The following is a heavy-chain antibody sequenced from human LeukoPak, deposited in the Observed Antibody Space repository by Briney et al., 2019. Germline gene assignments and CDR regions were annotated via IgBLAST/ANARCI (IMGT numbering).Heavy chain of an antibody. V-gene: IGHV3-74*01. CDR2: INSDGSST. J-gene: IGHJ4*02. D-gene: IGHD3-9*01. CDR3: ARAYYDILTGYLHFDY. Sequence: GGSLRLSCAASGFTVSSNYMSWVRQAPGKGLVWVSRINSDGSSTSYADSVKGRFTISRDNAKNTLYLQMNSLRAEDTAVYYCARAYYDILTGYLHFDYWGQGTLVTVSS. CDR1: GFTVSSNY.